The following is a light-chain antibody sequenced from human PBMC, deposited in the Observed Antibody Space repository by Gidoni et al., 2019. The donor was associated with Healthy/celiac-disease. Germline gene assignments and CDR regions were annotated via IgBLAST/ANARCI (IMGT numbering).Light chain of an antibody. V-gene: IGKV3-11*01. CDR1: QSVSSY. CDR2: DAS. CDR3: QQRSNWPPIT. J-gene: IGKJ5*01. Sequence: EIVLTQSPATLSLSPGERATHSCRASQSVSSYLAWYQQKPGQAPRLLIYDASNRATGLPARFSGSGSGTDFTLTISSLEPEDFAVYYCQQRSNWPPITFGQGTRLEIK.